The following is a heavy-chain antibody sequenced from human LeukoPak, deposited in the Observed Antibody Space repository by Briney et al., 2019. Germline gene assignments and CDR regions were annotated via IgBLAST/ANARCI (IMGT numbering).Heavy chain of an antibody. J-gene: IGHJ5*02. CDR3: ARDFENSSSWYVGGFDP. CDR2: ISAYNGNT. CDR1: GYTFTSYG. V-gene: IGHV1-18*01. D-gene: IGHD6-13*01. Sequence: GASVKVSCKASGYTFTSYGISWVRQAPGQGLEWMGWISAYNGNTNYAQKLQGRVTMTRDTSISTAYMELSRLRSDDTAVYYCARDFENSSSWYVGGFDPWGQGTLVTVSS.